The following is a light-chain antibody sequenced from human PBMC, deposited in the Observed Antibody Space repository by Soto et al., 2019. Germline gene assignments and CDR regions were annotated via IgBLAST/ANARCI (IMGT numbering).Light chain of an antibody. Sequence: EIVMTQSPATLSVSAGDRATLSCRASQSVSDNLAWYQQKPGQAPRLLIYGASIRATGVPARLSGSGYGTEFTLTISNLQSDDFAVYYCQQFSSYPLTFGGGTKVEIK. V-gene: IGKV3-15*01. CDR2: GAS. CDR1: QSVSDN. J-gene: IGKJ4*01. CDR3: QQFSSYPLT.